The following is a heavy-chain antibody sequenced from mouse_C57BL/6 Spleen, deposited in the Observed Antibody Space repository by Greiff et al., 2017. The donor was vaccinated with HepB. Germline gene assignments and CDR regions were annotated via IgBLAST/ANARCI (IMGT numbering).Heavy chain of an antibody. Sequence: EVHLVESGPELVKPGASVKISCKASGYSFTGYYMNWVKQSPEKSLEWIGEINPSTGGTTYNQKFKAKATLTIDKSSSTAYMQLKSLTSEDSAVYYCARYEVRRVYYAMDYWGQGTSVTVSS. CDR1: GYSFTGYY. D-gene: IGHD2-14*01. CDR3: ARYEVRRVYYAMDY. J-gene: IGHJ4*01. CDR2: INPSTGGT. V-gene: IGHV1-42*01.